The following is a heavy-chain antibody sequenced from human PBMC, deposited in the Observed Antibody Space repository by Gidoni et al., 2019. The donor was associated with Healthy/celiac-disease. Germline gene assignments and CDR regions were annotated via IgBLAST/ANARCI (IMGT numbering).Heavy chain of an antibody. CDR2: TYYRSKWYN. CDR1: GDSVPSNSAA. Sequence: QVQLQQSGPGLVKPSQTLSITCAISGDSVPSNSAAWNWIRQSPSRGLEWLGRTYYRSKWYNDYAVSVKSRITINPDTSKNQFSLQLNSVTPEDTAVYYCARTWKGVTYYYDSSGYRGAFDIWGQGTMVTVSS. J-gene: IGHJ3*02. CDR3: ARTWKGVTYYYDSSGYRGAFDI. V-gene: IGHV6-1*01. D-gene: IGHD3-22*01.